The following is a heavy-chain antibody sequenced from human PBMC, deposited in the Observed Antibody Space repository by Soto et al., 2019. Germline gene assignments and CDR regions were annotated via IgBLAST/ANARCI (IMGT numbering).Heavy chain of an antibody. V-gene: IGHV3-23*01. CDR2: ISGSGGST. D-gene: IGHD3-22*01. Sequence: GGSLRLSCAASGFTFSSYAMSWVRQAPGKGLEWVSAISGSGGSTYYADSVKGRFTISRDNSKNTLYLQMNSLRAEDTAVYYCAKTKYPDYYDSSGYYYYYYGMDVWGQGTTVTVS. J-gene: IGHJ6*02. CDR1: GFTFSSYA. CDR3: AKTKYPDYYDSSGYYYYYYGMDV.